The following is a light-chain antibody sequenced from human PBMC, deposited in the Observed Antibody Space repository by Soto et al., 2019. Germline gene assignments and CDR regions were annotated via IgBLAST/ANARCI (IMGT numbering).Light chain of an antibody. V-gene: IGKV3-15*01. CDR1: QSVSGN. Sequence: EVVMTQSPATLSVSPGERVTLSCTASQSVSGNLAWYQQKPGQAPRLLIHGASTRATDIPARFSGSGSGTEFTLTITSLQSEDFDVYYCQQYHKWPTGLTFGGGTKVDIK. J-gene: IGKJ4*01. CDR2: GAS. CDR3: QQYHKWPTGLT.